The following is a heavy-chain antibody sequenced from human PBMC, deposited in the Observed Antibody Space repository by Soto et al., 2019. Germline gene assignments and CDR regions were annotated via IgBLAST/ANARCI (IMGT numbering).Heavy chain of an antibody. Sequence: GGSLRLSCAASGFTFSSYAMSWVRQAPGKGLEWVSAISGSGGSTYYADSVKGRFTISRDNSKNTLYLQMNSLRAEDTAVYYFSKRGDISTCYYYWGQGTLGTVS. CDR1: GFTFSSYA. V-gene: IGHV3-23*01. CDR3: SKRGDISTCYYY. J-gene: IGHJ4*02. D-gene: IGHD3-9*01. CDR2: ISGSGGST.